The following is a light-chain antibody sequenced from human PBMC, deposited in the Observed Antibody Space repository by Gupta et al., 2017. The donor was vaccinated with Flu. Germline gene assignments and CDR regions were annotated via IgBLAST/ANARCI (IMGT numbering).Light chain of an antibody. CDR3: QQLDSYPLT. CDR1: QGINNH. V-gene: IGKV1-9*01. J-gene: IGKJ4*01. Sequence: DIQLTQFPSFLSTSVGDRITITCRASQGINNHLAWYQQKAGKAPKLLIYAASTLESGVPSRFSGSGSGTDFTLTITSLQPEDFATYYCQQLDSYPLTFGGGTKVEIK. CDR2: AAS.